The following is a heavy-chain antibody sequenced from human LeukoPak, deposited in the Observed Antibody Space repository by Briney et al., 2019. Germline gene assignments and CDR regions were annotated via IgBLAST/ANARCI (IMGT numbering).Heavy chain of an antibody. Sequence: PGGSLRLSCAASGFTFSGSGMHWVRQAPGKGLEWVTFIRYDGSNKYYTDSVKGGFTISRDNSKNTLYLQMDSLRAEDTAVYYCARDYDFWSGYYSPTRGYFGYWGQGTLVTVSS. J-gene: IGHJ4*02. CDR2: IRYDGSNK. CDR3: ARDYDFWSGYYSPTRGYFGY. CDR1: GFTFSGSG. V-gene: IGHV3-30*02. D-gene: IGHD3-3*01.